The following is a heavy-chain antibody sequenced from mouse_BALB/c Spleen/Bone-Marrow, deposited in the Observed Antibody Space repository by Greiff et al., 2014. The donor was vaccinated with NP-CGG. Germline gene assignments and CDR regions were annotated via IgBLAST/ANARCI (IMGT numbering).Heavy chain of an antibody. CDR2: IRLKSDNYAT. V-gene: IGHV6-6*02. CDR3: KNGIY. CDR1: GFNFSNHW. Sequence: EVMLVESGGGLVQPGGSMKLSCLSSGFNFSNHWMSWVRQSPEKGLEWVAEIRLKSDNYATQNAESVKGRFTISRDDSKSRLYLQMNSLRVEDTGIYYCKNGIYWGQGTSLTVSS. J-gene: IGHJ2*02. D-gene: IGHD4-1*01.